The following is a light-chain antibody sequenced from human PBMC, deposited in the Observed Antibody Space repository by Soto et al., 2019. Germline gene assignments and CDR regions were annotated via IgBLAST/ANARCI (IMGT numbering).Light chain of an antibody. Sequence: EIVLIQSPATLSLSPGERATLSCRASQSVSSSLAWHQQNPGQAPRLLIFDASNRATGIPVRFSGSGSGTDFTLTISSLEPEDFTVYYCQQHSNWPLTFGGGTRVEIK. CDR2: DAS. J-gene: IGKJ4*01. CDR1: QSVSSS. V-gene: IGKV3-11*01. CDR3: QQHSNWPLT.